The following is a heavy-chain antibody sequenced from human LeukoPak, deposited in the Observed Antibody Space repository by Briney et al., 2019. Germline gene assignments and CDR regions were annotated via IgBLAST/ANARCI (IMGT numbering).Heavy chain of an antibody. CDR3: ARGLDSYGSGSYYNRY. D-gene: IGHD3-10*01. Sequence: GGSLRLSCAASGFTFSDYYMSWVRQAPGKGLEWVSYISSSGSTIYYADSVKGRFTISRDNAKNSLYLQMNSLRAEDTAVYYCARGLDSYGSGSYYNRYWGQGTLVTVSS. CDR1: GFTFSDYY. V-gene: IGHV3-11*01. CDR2: ISSSGSTI. J-gene: IGHJ4*02.